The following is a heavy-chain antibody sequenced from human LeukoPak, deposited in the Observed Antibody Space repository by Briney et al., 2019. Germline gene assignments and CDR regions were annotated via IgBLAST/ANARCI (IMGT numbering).Heavy chain of an antibody. CDR3: ARDGDYYDSSGLGVC. J-gene: IGHJ4*02. CDR2: IIPILGIA. CDR1: GGTFSSYA. D-gene: IGHD3-22*01. V-gene: IGHV1-69*04. Sequence: ASVKVSCKASGGTFSSYAISWVRQAPGQGLEWMGRIIPILGIANYAQKFQGRVTITADKSTSTAYMELSSLRSEDTAVYYCARDGDYYDSSGLGVCWGQGTLVTVSS.